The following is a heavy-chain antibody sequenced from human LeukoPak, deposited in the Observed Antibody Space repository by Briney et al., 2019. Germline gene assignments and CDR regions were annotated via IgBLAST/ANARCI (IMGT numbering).Heavy chain of an antibody. CDR2: IYYTGST. Sequence: SETLSLTCTLSGGSISSYFWSWIRQPPGKKLEWVGYIYYTGSTNYNPSLKSRVTISVDTPKNQFSLKLSSMTAADTAVYYCARLRTYYYGSGSYYTFDYWGQGTLVTVSS. V-gene: IGHV4-59*12. CDR1: GGSISSYF. J-gene: IGHJ4*02. D-gene: IGHD3-10*01. CDR3: ARLRTYYYGSGSYYTFDY.